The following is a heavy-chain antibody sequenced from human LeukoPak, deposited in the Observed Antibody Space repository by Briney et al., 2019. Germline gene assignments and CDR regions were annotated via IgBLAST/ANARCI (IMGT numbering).Heavy chain of an antibody. J-gene: IGHJ6*03. D-gene: IGHD3-3*01. CDR2: IWYDGSNK. Sequence: GGSLRLSCAASGFTFSSYGMHWVRQAPGKGLEWVAVIWYDGSNKYYADSVKGRFTISRDNSKNTLYLQMNSLRAEDTAVYYCAKDGGVTTIFGVVTAPYYYMDVWGKGTTVTVSS. CDR3: AKDGGVTTIFGVVTAPYYYMDV. CDR1: GFTFSSYG. V-gene: IGHV3-33*06.